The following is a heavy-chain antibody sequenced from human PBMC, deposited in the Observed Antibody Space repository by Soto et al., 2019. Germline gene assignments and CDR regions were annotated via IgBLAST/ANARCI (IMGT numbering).Heavy chain of an antibody. J-gene: IGHJ6*02. D-gene: IGHD3-22*01. Sequence: PGESLKISFKGSGYSFTSYWIGWVRQMPGKGLEWMGIIYPGHSDTRYSPSFQGQVTISADKAISTAYLQWSSLKASDTAMYYCARHWKETMIREGNGYYYRMDVWGQGTTVTVSS. CDR2: IYPGHSDT. V-gene: IGHV5-51*01. CDR3: ARHWKETMIREGNGYYYRMDV. CDR1: GYSFTSYW.